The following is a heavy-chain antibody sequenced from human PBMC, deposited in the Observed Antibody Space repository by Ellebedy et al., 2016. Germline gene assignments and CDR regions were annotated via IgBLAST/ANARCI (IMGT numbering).Heavy chain of an antibody. D-gene: IGHD6-13*01. CDR3: ARHPGIAGPGDY. CDR1: GYTFSDHW. J-gene: IGHJ4*02. Sequence: GESLKISCKASGYTFSDHWVAWVRQVPGKGLEWMGIIYADDSDTRYTPSSRDQVTISVYKSINTAYLQWSTLKASDTAMYFCARHPGIAGPGDYWGQGTLVTVSS. V-gene: IGHV5-51*01. CDR2: IYADDSDT.